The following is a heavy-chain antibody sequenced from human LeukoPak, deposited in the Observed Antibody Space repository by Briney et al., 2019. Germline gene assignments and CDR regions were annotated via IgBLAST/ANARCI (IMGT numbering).Heavy chain of an antibody. V-gene: IGHV4-38-2*02. CDR1: GYSISSGYY. CDR2: INHSGST. Sequence: PSETLSLTRTVSGYSISSGYYWGWIRQPPGKGLEWIGEINHSGSTNYNPSLKSRITISVDTSKNQFSLKLSSVTAADTAVYYCARNYYYGSGSARLNWFDPWGQGTLVTVSS. J-gene: IGHJ5*02. D-gene: IGHD3-10*01. CDR3: ARNYYYGSGSARLNWFDP.